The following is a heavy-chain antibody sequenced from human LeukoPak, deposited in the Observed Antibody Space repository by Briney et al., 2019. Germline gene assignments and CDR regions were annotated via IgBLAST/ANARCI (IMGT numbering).Heavy chain of an antibody. CDR3: AKSLSWSSSFYFDY. J-gene: IGHJ4*02. CDR2: ISGSGGST. CDR1: GFTFSSYA. V-gene: IGHV3-23*01. D-gene: IGHD6-6*01. Sequence: PGGSPRLSCAASGFTFSSYAMSWVRQAPGKGLEWVSAISGSGGSTYYADSVKGRFTISRDNSKNTLYLQMNSLRAEDTAVYYCAKSLSWSSSFYFDYWGQGTLVTVSS.